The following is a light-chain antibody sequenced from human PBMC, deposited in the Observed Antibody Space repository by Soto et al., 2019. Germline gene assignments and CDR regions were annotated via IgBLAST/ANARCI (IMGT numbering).Light chain of an antibody. CDR2: DVS. CDR3: SSYTGSTTWV. CDR1: RSDVGAYNY. V-gene: IGLV2-14*01. Sequence: ALTQPASVSGSPGQSITISCTGTRSDVGAYNYVSWYQQHSGKAPKLMIYDVSNRPSGVSNRFSGSKSGNTASLTISGLQLEDEADYYCSSYTGSTTWVFGGGTKLTVL. J-gene: IGLJ3*02.